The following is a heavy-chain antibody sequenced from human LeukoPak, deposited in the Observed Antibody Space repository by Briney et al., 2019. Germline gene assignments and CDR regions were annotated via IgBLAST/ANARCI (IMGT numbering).Heavy chain of an antibody. CDR3: ARRAGDGFYFDS. CDR2: IYYSGST. J-gene: IGHJ4*02. CDR1: GGSMSSHY. D-gene: IGHD2-21*01. Sequence: SETLSLTCTVSGGSMSSHYWSWIRQPPGKGLEWIGYIYYSGSTYYNPSLKSRVTISVDTSKNQFSLKLSSVTAADTAVYYCARRAGDGFYFDSWGQGTLVTVSS. V-gene: IGHV4-59*08.